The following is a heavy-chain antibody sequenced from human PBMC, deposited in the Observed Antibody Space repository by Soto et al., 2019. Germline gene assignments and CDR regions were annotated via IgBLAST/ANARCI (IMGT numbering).Heavy chain of an antibody. CDR3: ARERRFDDAFDI. CDR2: IWYDGSNK. CDR1: GFTFSSYG. D-gene: IGHD3-10*01. V-gene: IGHV3-33*01. J-gene: IGHJ3*02. Sequence: GGSLRLSCAASGFTFSSYGMHWVRQAPGKGLEWVAVIWYDGSNKYYADSVKGRFTISRDNSKNTLYLQMNSLRAEDTAVYYCARERRFDDAFDIWGQGTMVTVSS.